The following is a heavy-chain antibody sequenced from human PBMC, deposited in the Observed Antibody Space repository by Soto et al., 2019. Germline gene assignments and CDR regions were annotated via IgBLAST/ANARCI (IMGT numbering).Heavy chain of an antibody. CDR1: GGSISSGGYY. CDR3: ARDLPKGIAVVRNAFDI. V-gene: IGHV4-31*03. Sequence: QVQLQESGPGLVKPSQTLSLTCSVSGGSISSGGYYWSWLRQRPGKGLEWIGYIYYSGSTYYNPSLKSRLTISLDTSKNQFSLKLSSVTAADTAVYYCARDLPKGIAVVRNAFDIWGQGTMVTVSS. CDR2: IYYSGST. J-gene: IGHJ3*02. D-gene: IGHD6-19*01.